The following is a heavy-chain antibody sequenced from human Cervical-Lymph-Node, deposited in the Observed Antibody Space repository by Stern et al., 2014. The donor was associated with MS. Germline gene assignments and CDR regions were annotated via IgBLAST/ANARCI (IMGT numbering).Heavy chain of an antibody. Sequence: VQLVESGGGVVQPGRSQGLSCAASGFTFSAYAMHWVRPAPGQGLEWVAVISADGNTKFYADSVKGRFTISRDNSKNTLFLQMNSLKIEDTAVYYCARDGRPVWGQGTLVAVSS. V-gene: IGHV3-30-3*01. J-gene: IGHJ4*02. CDR2: ISADGNTK. CDR3: ARDGRPV. CDR1: GFTFSAYA.